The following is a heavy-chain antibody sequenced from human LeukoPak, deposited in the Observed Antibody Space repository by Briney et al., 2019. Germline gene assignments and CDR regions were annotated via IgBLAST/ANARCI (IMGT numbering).Heavy chain of an antibody. CDR3: ASSGSYYDLLFDY. D-gene: IGHD1-26*01. CDR1: GFTFSSYG. Sequence: PGRSLRLSCAASGFTFSSYGMHWVRQAPGKGLEWVAVIWYDGSNKYYADSVKGRFTISRDNSKNTLYLQMNSLRAEDTAVYYCASSGSYYDLLFDYWGQGTLVTVSS. CDR2: IWYDGSNK. J-gene: IGHJ4*02. V-gene: IGHV3-33*01.